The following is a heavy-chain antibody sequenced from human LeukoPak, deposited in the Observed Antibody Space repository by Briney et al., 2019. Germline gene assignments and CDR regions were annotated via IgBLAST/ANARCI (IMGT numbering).Heavy chain of an antibody. CDR2: ISSSSSYI. D-gene: IGHD6-13*01. CDR3: ARVGIAAAGDAYYGMDV. CDR1: GFTFSSYS. Sequence: GSLRLSCAASGFTFSSYSMNWVRQAPGKGLEWVSSISSSSSYIYYADSVKGRFTISRDNAKNSLYLQMNSLRAEDTAVYYCARVGIAAAGDAYYGMDVWGQGTTVTVSS. J-gene: IGHJ6*02. V-gene: IGHV3-21*01.